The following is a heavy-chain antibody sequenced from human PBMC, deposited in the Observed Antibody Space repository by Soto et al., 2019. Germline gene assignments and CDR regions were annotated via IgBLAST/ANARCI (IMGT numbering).Heavy chain of an antibody. CDR1: GGSISSSSYY. CDR3: ARQGYDFWSGYYSLDADFDY. Sequence: QLQLQESGPGLVKPSETLSLTCTVSGGSISSSSYYWGWIRQPPGKGLEWIGSIYYSGSTYYNPSLKSRVTRSVDTSKNQFSLKLSSVTAADTAVYYCARQGYDFWSGYYSLDADFDYWGQGTLVTVSS. CDR2: IYYSGST. J-gene: IGHJ4*02. V-gene: IGHV4-39*01. D-gene: IGHD3-3*01.